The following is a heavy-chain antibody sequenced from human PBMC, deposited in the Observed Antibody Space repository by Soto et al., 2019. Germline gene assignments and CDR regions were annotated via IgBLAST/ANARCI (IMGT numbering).Heavy chain of an antibody. CDR3: ARVPSSSQHLLAF. Sequence: GGSLRLSCAASGFTVSSYYMSWVRQAPGKGLEWVSVIYSAGSADFADSVKGRFTISRDNSKNTLYLQMSSLRAEDTAVYYCARVPSSSQHLLAFWAQGTLVTVSS. CDR2: IYSAGSA. V-gene: IGHV3-66*01. CDR1: GFTVSSYY. D-gene: IGHD6-13*01. J-gene: IGHJ4*02.